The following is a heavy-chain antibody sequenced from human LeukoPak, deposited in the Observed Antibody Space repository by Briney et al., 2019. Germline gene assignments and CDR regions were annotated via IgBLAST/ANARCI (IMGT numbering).Heavy chain of an antibody. Sequence: GGSLRLSCAASGFTFSSYAMSWVRQAPGKGLEWVSAISGSGDSTYYADSVKGRFTISRDNSKNTLYLQMNSLRAEDTAVYYCAKWRSEMGLPTAHFDYWGQGTLVTVSS. CDR1: GFTFSSYA. CDR3: AKWRSEMGLPTAHFDY. V-gene: IGHV3-23*01. J-gene: IGHJ4*02. D-gene: IGHD2-8*01. CDR2: ISGSGDST.